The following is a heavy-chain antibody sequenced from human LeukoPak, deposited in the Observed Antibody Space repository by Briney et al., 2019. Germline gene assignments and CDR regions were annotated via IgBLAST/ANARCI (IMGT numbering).Heavy chain of an antibody. Sequence: ASVKVSCKASGSTFTSYDINLVREATGQGLEWMGWMNPNSGNTGYAQKFQGRVTITRNTSISTAYMELRSLRSEDTAVYYCARGAGGRNNWFDPWGQGTLVTVSS. D-gene: IGHD3-10*01. V-gene: IGHV1-8*03. CDR3: ARGAGGRNNWFDP. CDR1: GSTFTSYD. CDR2: MNPNSGNT. J-gene: IGHJ5*02.